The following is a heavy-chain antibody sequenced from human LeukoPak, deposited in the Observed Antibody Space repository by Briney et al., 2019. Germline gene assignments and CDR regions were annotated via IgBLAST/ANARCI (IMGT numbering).Heavy chain of an antibody. Sequence: PGGCLRLSRAVSRLTPSSYWMSWVRPAPGRGVEWVANIKQDGSEKYYVDSVKGRFTISRDNGKNSLYLQMNSLRAEDTAVYYCARAPYCIGGSCRFDYWGQGTLVTVSS. CDR1: RLTPSSYW. J-gene: IGHJ4*02. CDR3: ARAPYCIGGSCRFDY. CDR2: IKQDGSEK. V-gene: IGHV3-7*03. D-gene: IGHD2-15*01.